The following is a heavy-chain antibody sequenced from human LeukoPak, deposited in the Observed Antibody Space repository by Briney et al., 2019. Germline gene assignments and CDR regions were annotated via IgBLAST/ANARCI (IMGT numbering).Heavy chain of an antibody. Sequence: SETLSLTCAVYGGSFSGYYWCWIRQPPGKGLEWIGEINHSGSTNYNPSLTSRVTISVDTSKNQFSVKLRSVTDADTAVYYSARGKYYDILTGYYSPLYYFDYWGQGTLVTVSS. D-gene: IGHD3-9*01. J-gene: IGHJ4*02. CDR2: INHSGST. CDR3: ARGKYYDILTGYYSPLYYFDY. V-gene: IGHV4-34*01. CDR1: GGSFSGYY.